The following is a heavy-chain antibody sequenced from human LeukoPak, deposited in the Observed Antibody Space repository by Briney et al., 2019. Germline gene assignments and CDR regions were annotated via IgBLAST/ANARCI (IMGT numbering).Heavy chain of an antibody. Sequence: SETLSLTCTVSGGSISDYYWSWIRQPAGKGLEWIGRIYTTGSTDYNPSLKSRVTMSVDMSKNQFSLKLSSVTAADTAVYYCARGPPPDFDCWGQGTLVTVSS. CDR2: IYTTGST. V-gene: IGHV4-4*07. CDR3: ARGPPPDFDC. J-gene: IGHJ4*02. CDR1: GGSISDYY.